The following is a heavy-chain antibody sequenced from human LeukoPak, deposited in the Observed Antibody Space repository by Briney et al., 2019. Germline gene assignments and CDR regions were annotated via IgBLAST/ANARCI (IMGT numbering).Heavy chain of an antibody. Sequence: GGSLRLSCAASAFTFNSYAMSWVRQAPGKGLEWVSAISGSGANTYYADSVKGRFTISRDNSKNTLYLQMNSLRAEDTAVYYCARDHSIGPTTYYDFWSGYFLPVYYYYGMDVWGQGTTVTVSS. CDR2: ISGSGANT. D-gene: IGHD3-3*01. V-gene: IGHV3-23*01. CDR3: ARDHSIGPTTYYDFWSGYFLPVYYYYGMDV. J-gene: IGHJ6*02. CDR1: AFTFNSYA.